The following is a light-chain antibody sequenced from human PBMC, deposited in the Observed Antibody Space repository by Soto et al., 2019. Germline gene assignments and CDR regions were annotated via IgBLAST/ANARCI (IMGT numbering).Light chain of an antibody. Sequence: QSVLTPAASVSGSPGQSITISCTGASSNVGSYKLVAWYQQHPGKAPKLMIFEVNKRPSGVSNRFSGSKSGNTASLTISGLKVEDEADYYCCSSGGSPTYVFGTGTKVTVL. CDR2: EVN. CDR1: SSNVGSYKL. CDR3: CSSGGSPTYV. V-gene: IGLV2-23*02. J-gene: IGLJ1*01.